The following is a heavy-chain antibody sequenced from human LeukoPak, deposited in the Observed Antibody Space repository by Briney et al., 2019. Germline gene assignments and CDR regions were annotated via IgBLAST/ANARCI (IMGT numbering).Heavy chain of an antibody. D-gene: IGHD5-18*01. CDR2: ISYDRSIK. Sequence: GGSLRLSCVASGFTFSSHGMHWVRQAPGKGLEWVSVISYDRSIKFYTDSVKGRFTISRDDSKNTLYLQMDSLRAEDTAVYYCARDLAVDTPMVKNRFDPWGQGTLVTVSS. CDR1: GFTFSSHG. J-gene: IGHJ5*02. CDR3: ARDLAVDTPMVKNRFDP. V-gene: IGHV3-30*03.